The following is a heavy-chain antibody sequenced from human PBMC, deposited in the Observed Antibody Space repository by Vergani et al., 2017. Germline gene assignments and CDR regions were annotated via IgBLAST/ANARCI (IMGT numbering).Heavy chain of an antibody. CDR1: GFTFSSYS. D-gene: IGHD1-14*01. V-gene: IGHV3-48*04. Sequence: EVQLVESGGGLVQPGGSLRLSCAASGFTFSSYSMNWVRQAPGKGLEWVSYISSSSSTIYYADSVKGRFTISRDNAKNSLYLQMNSLRAEDTAVYYCARDYKDYYYYYMDVWGKGTTVTVSS. J-gene: IGHJ6*03. CDR3: ARDYKDYYYYYMDV. CDR2: ISSSSSTI.